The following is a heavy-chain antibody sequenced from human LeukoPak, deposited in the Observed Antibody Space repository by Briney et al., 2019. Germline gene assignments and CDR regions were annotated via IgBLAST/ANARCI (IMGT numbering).Heavy chain of an antibody. J-gene: IGHJ4*02. CDR1: GGSISSSSYY. Sequence: PSETLSLTCTVSGGSISSSSYYWGWIRQPPGKGLEWIGSIYYSGSTYYNPSPKSRVTISVDTSKNQFSLKLSSVTAADTAVYYCARRQWLVHYWGQGTLVTVSS. D-gene: IGHD6-19*01. CDR3: ARRQWLVHY. V-gene: IGHV4-39*01. CDR2: IYYSGST.